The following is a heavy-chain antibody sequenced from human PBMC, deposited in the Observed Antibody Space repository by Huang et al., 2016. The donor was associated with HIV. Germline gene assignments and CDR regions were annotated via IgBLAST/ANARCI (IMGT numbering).Heavy chain of an antibody. V-gene: IGHV4-39*01. CDR3: ARHGAEHLWPRDAFFDY. J-gene: IGHJ4*02. Sequence: QLQLQESGPGLVKPSETLSLTCSVSGGSISSKGYYWGWIRQSPGKGLEWIGSVYYDGSTYANTSLNSRVIISVDTSKNQFSLKLTSVTAADTAVHYCARHGAEHLWPRDAFFDYWGQGTLVIVSS. CDR1: GGSISSKGYY. CDR2: VYYDGST. D-gene: IGHD1-1*01.